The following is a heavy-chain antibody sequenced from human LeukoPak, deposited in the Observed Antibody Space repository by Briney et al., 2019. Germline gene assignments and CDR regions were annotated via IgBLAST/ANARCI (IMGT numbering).Heavy chain of an antibody. D-gene: IGHD3-16*01. V-gene: IGHV4-59*01. Sequence: SETLSLTCTVSGGSISSYYWSWIRQPPGKGLGWIGYIYYSGSTNYNPSLKSRVTISVDTSKNQFSLKLSSVTAADTAVYYCARHQGEVHYYYGMDVWGQGPTVTVSS. CDR1: GGSISSYY. J-gene: IGHJ6*02. CDR3: ARHQGEVHYYYGMDV. CDR2: IYYSGST.